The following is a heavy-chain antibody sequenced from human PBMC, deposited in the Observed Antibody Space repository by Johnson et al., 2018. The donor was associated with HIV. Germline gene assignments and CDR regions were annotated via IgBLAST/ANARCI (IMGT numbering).Heavy chain of an antibody. CDR2: IWYDGSNN. Sequence: QVQLVESGGGVVQPGGSLRLSCAASGFTFSSYGMHWVRQAPGKGLEWVAVIWYDGSNNYYADSVKGRFTISRDNSKNTLYLQMSSLRAEDTAVYYCAKDLVVTAPGAFDIWGQGTMVTVSS. D-gene: IGHD2-21*02. CDR3: AKDLVVTAPGAFDI. CDR1: GFTFSSYG. V-gene: IGHV3-30*02. J-gene: IGHJ3*02.